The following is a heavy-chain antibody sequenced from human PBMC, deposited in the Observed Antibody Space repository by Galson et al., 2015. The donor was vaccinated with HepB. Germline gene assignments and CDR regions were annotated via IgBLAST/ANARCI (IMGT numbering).Heavy chain of an antibody. CDR1: GFIFRRNA. D-gene: IGHD2-2*03. CDR2: ISDGGDDT. Sequence: LRLSCAASGFIFRRNAMSWVRQAPGKGLEWVSAISDGGDDTYYADSVRGRFTISRDNFKNTLYLQMNSLRAEDTAAYYCVKWARPGYGYFSEGFDVWGQGTMVTVSS. V-gene: IGHV3-23*01. CDR3: VKWARPGYGYFSEGFDV. J-gene: IGHJ3*01.